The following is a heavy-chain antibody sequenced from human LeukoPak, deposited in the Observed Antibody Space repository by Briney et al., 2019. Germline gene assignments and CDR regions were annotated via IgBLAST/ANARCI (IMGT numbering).Heavy chain of an antibody. D-gene: IGHD5-18*01. CDR3: ARQWRGYSYGWFPFNL. Sequence: GESLKISCKGSGYSFTTHWIGWVRQMPGKGLEWMGVSFPGDSETRYSPSFQGQVTISADKSISTAYLQWSSLKASDSAMYYCARQWRGYSYGWFPFNLWGQGTMVTVSS. J-gene: IGHJ3*01. CDR2: SFPGDSET. CDR1: GYSFTTHW. V-gene: IGHV5-51*01.